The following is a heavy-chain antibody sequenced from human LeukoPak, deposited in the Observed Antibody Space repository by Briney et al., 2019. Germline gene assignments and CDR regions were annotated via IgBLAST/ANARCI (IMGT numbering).Heavy chain of an antibody. D-gene: IGHD3-9*01. Sequence: PGGSLRLSCAASGFTFSDYYMSWIRQAPGTGLEWVSYISSSSSYTNYADSVKGRFTISRDNAKNSLYLQMNSLRAEDTAVYFFFQAEDGIRYFDWYNWFDPWGQGTLVTVSS. V-gene: IGHV3-11*03. CDR1: GFTFSDYY. CDR3: FQAEDGIRYFDWYNWFDP. CDR2: ISSSSSYT. J-gene: IGHJ5*02.